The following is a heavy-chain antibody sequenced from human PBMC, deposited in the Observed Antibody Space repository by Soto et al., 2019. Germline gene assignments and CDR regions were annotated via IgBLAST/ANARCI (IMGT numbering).Heavy chain of an antibody. CDR3: ARELRDLRRADY. CDR2: IYYSGST. V-gene: IGHV4-30-4*01. Sequence: QVQLQASGPGLVKPSQTRSLTCTVSGGSISSGDYYWSWIRQPPGKGLEWIGYIYYSGSTYYNPSLKSRVTISVDASKSQFSMKLSSVTAADTAVYYCARELRDLRRADYWGQGTLVTVS. J-gene: IGHJ4*02. CDR1: GGSISSGDYY. D-gene: IGHD4-17*01.